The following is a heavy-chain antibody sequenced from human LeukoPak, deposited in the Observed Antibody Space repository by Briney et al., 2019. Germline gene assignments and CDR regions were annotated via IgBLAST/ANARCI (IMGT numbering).Heavy chain of an antibody. D-gene: IGHD5/OR15-5a*01. Sequence: SETLSLTCAVYGGSFSGYYWSWIRQPAGKGLEWIGHIYTTGTTNYNPSLKSRVTMSVDMSKNQFSLKLSSVTAADTAVYYCARVGTSVGYNWFDPWGQGTLVTVSS. CDR3: ARVGTSVGYNWFDP. J-gene: IGHJ5*02. CDR1: GGSFSGYY. CDR2: IYTTGTT. V-gene: IGHV4-59*10.